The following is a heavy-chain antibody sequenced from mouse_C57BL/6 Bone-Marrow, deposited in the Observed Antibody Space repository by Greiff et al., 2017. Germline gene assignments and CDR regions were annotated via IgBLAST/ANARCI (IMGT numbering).Heavy chain of an antibody. CDR3: ARDPSRLLFDD. D-gene: IGHD3-2*02. CDR2: IYPGSGST. Sequence: HVQLQQPGAELVKPGASVKMSCKASGYTFTSYWITWVKQRPGQGLEWIGDIYPGSGSTNYNQKFKSKATLTVETSSSTAYMQLSSLTSEDSAVDDCARDPSRLLFDDGGQGTTLTVSA. V-gene: IGHV1-55*01. CDR1: GYTFTSYW. J-gene: IGHJ2*01.